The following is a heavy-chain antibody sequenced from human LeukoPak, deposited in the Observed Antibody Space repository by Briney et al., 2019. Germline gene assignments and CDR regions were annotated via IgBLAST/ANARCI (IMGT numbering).Heavy chain of an antibody. CDR2: INPNTGGT. J-gene: IGHJ5*02. D-gene: IGHD1-26*01. Sequence: ASVKVSCKASGYIFTGYDIHWLRQAPGQGLEWMGRINPNTGGTDYAQKFQGRVTMTRDTSLSTADMELRRMGSDDTAVYYCATKGAITGNWFDPWGQGTLVTVSS. V-gene: IGHV1-2*06. CDR3: ATKGAITGNWFDP. CDR1: GYIFTGYD.